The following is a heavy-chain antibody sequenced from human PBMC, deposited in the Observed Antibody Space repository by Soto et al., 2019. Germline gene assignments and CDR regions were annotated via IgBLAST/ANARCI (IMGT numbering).Heavy chain of an antibody. Sequence: SVKVSCKASGGTFSSYTISWVRQAPGQGLEWMGRIIPILGIANYAQKFQGRVTITADKSTSTAYMELSSLRSEDTAVYYCARGGSVTQDDAFDIWGQGTMVTVSS. J-gene: IGHJ3*02. CDR3: ARGGSVTQDDAFDI. CDR2: IIPILGIA. D-gene: IGHD5-18*01. V-gene: IGHV1-69*02. CDR1: GGTFSSYT.